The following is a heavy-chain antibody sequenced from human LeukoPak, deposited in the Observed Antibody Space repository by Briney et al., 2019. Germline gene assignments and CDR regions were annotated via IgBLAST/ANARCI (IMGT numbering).Heavy chain of an antibody. CDR2: FDPEDGET. V-gene: IGHV1-24*01. Sequence: ASVKVSCKVSGYTLTELSMHWVRQAPGKGLAWMGGFDPEDGETIYAQKFQGRVTMTEDTSTDTAYMELSSLRSEDTAVYYCATDRLGYCSSTSCYFDYWGQGTLVTVSS. CDR3: ATDRLGYCSSTSCYFDY. D-gene: IGHD2-2*01. J-gene: IGHJ4*02. CDR1: GYTLTELS.